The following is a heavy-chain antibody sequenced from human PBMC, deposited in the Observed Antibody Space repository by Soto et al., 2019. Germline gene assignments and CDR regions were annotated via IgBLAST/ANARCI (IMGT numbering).Heavy chain of an antibody. J-gene: IGHJ5*02. V-gene: IGHV4-34*01. CDR1: GGSFSGYY. D-gene: IGHD2-21*01. CDR3: ARVDLTPGGDYYDFNWFDP. Sequence: QVQLQQWGAGLLKPSETLSLTCAVYGGSFSGYYWSWIRQPPGKGLEWIGEINHSGSTNYNPSLKSRVTISVDTSKNQFSLKLSSVTAADTAVYYCARVDLTPGGDYYDFNWFDPWGQGTLVTVSS. CDR2: INHSGST.